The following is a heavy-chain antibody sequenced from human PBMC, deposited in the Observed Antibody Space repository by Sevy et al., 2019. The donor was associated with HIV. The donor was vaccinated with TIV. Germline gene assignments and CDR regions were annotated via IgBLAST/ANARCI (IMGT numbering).Heavy chain of an antibody. CDR2: ISFDEKYK. CDR3: ARADY. J-gene: IGHJ4*02. V-gene: IGHV3-33*01. CDR1: GFTFTSYG. Sequence: GGSLRLSCAASGFTFTSYGIHWVRQAPGKGLECVAKISFDEKYKYYAESVKGRFTISRDISKNTVFLEMNSLRPDDTGVYYCARADYWGQGTLVTVSS.